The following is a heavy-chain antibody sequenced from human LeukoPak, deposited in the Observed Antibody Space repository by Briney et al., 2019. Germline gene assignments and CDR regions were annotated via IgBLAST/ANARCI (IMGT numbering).Heavy chain of an antibody. CDR1: GGSISSSSYY. CDR2: IYYSGST. CDR3: ARDSEAGFGESYYMDV. J-gene: IGHJ6*03. Sequence: SETLSLTCTVSGGSISSSSYYWGWIRQPPGKGLEWIGSIYYSGSTYYNPSLKSRVTISVDTSKNQFSLKLSSVTAADTAVYYCARDSEAGFGESYYMDVWGKGTTVTVSS. V-gene: IGHV4-39*02. D-gene: IGHD3-10*01.